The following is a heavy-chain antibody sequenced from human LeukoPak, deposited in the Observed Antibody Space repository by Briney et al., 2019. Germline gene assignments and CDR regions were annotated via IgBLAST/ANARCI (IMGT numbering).Heavy chain of an antibody. V-gene: IGHV1-24*01. CDR3: ATLPRGHLFDS. J-gene: IGHJ4*02. Sequence: ASVKVSCKLSGDTLTELSMHWVRQSPGKGLEWMGGFIPEDGETIYAQKFQGRVTMTEDTSTDTAYMELSSLRSDDTAVYFCATLPRGHLFDSWGQGTLVTVSS. D-gene: IGHD3-10*01. CDR2: FIPEDGET. CDR1: GDTLTELS.